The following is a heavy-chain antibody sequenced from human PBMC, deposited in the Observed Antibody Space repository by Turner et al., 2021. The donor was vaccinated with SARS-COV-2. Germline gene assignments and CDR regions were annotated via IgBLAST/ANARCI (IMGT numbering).Heavy chain of an antibody. CDR3: ARDGLYYYDSSAYANYGMDV. J-gene: IGHJ6*02. V-gene: IGHV4-4*07. CDR2: ISTSGST. D-gene: IGHD3-22*01. Sequence: QVHLQESGPGLVKPSETLSLTCTVSGGSISSKSWSWIRQSPGRGLEWIGRISTSGSTNYNPSLKSRVTMSVDTSKNQFSLKLSSVTAADTAVYYCARDGLYYYDSSAYANYGMDVWGQGTTVTVSS. CDR1: GGSISSKS.